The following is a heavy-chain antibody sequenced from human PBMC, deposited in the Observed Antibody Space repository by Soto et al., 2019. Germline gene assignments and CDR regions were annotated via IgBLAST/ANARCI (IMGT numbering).Heavy chain of an antibody. CDR1: GFTFSSYG. CDR3: AKDFDYDSSGSNYFDY. CDR2: ISYDGSNK. J-gene: IGHJ4*02. D-gene: IGHD3-22*01. V-gene: IGHV3-30*18. Sequence: QVQLVESGGGVVQPGRSLRLSCAASGFTFSSYGMHWVRQAPGKGLEWVAVISYDGSNKYYADSVKGRFTISRDNSKNTLYLQMNSLRAEDTAVYYCAKDFDYDSSGSNYFDYWGQGTLVTVSS.